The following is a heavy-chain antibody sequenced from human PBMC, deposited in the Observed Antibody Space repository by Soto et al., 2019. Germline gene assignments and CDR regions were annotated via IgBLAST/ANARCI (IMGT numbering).Heavy chain of an antibody. Sequence: ASVKVSCKVSGYTLTELSMHWVRQAPGKGLEWMGGFDPEDGETIYAQKFQGRVTMTEGTSTDTAYMELSSLRSEDTAVYYCAISGHYYDSSWDYWGQGTLVTVSS. V-gene: IGHV1-24*01. CDR2: FDPEDGET. CDR1: GYTLTELS. D-gene: IGHD3-22*01. CDR3: AISGHYYDSSWDY. J-gene: IGHJ4*02.